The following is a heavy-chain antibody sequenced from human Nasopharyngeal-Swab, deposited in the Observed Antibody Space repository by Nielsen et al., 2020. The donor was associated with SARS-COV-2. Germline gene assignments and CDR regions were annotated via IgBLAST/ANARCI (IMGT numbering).Heavy chain of an antibody. CDR1: GGSFSGHY. CDR2: INHSGST. V-gene: IGHV4-34*03. J-gene: IGHJ4*02. CDR3: LGNFDY. Sequence: SETLSLTCAVYGGSFSGHYWNWIRQPPGKGLEWIGEINHSGSTNYNPSLKSRVTISVDTSKNQFSLKLSSVTAADTAVYYCLGNFDYWGQGTLVTVSS.